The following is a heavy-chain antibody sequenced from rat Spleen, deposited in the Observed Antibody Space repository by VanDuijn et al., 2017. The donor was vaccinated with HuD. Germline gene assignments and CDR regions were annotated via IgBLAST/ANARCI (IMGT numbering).Heavy chain of an antibody. CDR3: TTGLH. Sequence: EVQLVASGGGLVQHGRSLKLSCATSAFSFSNYYMAWVRQAPTKGLAWVAYISIGGGTTFYRNSVKGRFTISRDDAKRTLYLQMDSLRSEDPASYYCTTGLHWGQGVMVTVSS. CDR2: ISIGGGTT. J-gene: IGHJ2*01. D-gene: IGHD4-1*01. V-gene: IGHV5-27*01. CDR1: AFSFSNYY.